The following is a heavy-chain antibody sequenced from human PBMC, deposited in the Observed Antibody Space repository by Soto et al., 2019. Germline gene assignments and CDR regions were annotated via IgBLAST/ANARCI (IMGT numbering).Heavy chain of an antibody. CDR1: GYFISRGGYY. D-gene: IGHD5-18*01. J-gene: IGHJ5*02. CDR3: ARGLQLAS. V-gene: IGHV4-31*03. Sequence: TLSLTCTVSGYFISRGGYYWSWIRQHPGKGLEWIGYFYYSGSTYYNPSLKSRVTISADTSKNQFSLKLTSVTAADTAVYYCARGLQLASWGQGTLVTVSS. CDR2: FYYSGST.